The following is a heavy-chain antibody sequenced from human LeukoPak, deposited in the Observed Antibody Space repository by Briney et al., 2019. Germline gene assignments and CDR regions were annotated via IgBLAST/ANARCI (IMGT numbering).Heavy chain of an antibody. Sequence: GGSLRLSCTVSGFTVSSNSMSWVRQAPGKGLEWVSFIYSGGNTHYSDSVKGRFTISRDNSKNTLYLQMNSLRAEDTAVYYCARYPSYTHCSGANCHRVGRFDPWGQGTLVTVSS. CDR3: ARYPSYTHCSGANCHRVGRFDP. J-gene: IGHJ5*02. V-gene: IGHV3-53*01. CDR2: IYSGGNT. D-gene: IGHD4/OR15-4a*01. CDR1: GFTVSSNS.